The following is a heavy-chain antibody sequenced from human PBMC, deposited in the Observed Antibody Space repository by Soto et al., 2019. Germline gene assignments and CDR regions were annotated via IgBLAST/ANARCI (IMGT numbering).Heavy chain of an antibody. CDR3: ARDPWFGELSTVGMDV. J-gene: IGHJ6*02. CDR1: GGSISSSNW. Sequence: SETLSLTCTVSGGSISSSNWWSWVRQPPGKGLEWIGEIYHSGSTNYNPSLKSRVTISVDKSKNQFSLKLSSVTAADTAVYYCARDPWFGELSTVGMDVWGQGTTVTVSS. D-gene: IGHD3-10*01. CDR2: IYHSGST. V-gene: IGHV4-4*02.